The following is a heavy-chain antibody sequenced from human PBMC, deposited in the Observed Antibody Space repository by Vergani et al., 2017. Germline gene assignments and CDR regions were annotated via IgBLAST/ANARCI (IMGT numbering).Heavy chain of an antibody. CDR3: ARELGYCSGGRCSY. V-gene: IGHV1-69*02. CDR1: GVTFRSYT. J-gene: IGHJ4*02. Sequence: QVQLVQSWAEVKKPGSSVKVSCKASGVTFRSYTISWVRQAPGQGLEWMGRIIPILGIANYAQKFQGRVTITADKSTSTAYMELSSLRSEDTAVYYCARELGYCSGGRCSYWGQGTLVTVSS. D-gene: IGHD2-15*01. CDR2: IIPILGIA.